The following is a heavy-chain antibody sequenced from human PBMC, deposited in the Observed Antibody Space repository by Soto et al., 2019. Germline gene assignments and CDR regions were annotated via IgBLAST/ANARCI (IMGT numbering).Heavy chain of an antibody. CDR2: INHSGST. Sequence: SETLSLTCAVYGGSFSGYYWSWIRQPPGKGLEWIGEINHSGSTNYNPSLKSRVTISADTSKNQFSLKLSSVTAADTAVYYCARIGYSSNWPLLLNWFDPWGQGTLVTVSS. CDR1: GGSFSGYY. V-gene: IGHV4-34*01. D-gene: IGHD6-13*01. J-gene: IGHJ5*02. CDR3: ARIGYSSNWPLLLNWFDP.